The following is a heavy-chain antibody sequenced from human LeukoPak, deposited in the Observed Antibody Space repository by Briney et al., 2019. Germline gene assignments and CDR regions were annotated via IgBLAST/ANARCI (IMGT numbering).Heavy chain of an antibody. Sequence: SETLSLTCTVSGGSISSYYWSWIRQPPGKGLEWIGYIYYSGSTNYNPSLKSRVTISVDTSKNQFSLKLSSVTAADTAVYYCARRRYYYDSSGYYKDGGYYFDYWGQGTLVTVSS. CDR2: IYYSGST. J-gene: IGHJ4*02. CDR1: GGSISSYY. V-gene: IGHV4-59*08. CDR3: ARRRYYYDSSGYYKDGGYYFDY. D-gene: IGHD3-22*01.